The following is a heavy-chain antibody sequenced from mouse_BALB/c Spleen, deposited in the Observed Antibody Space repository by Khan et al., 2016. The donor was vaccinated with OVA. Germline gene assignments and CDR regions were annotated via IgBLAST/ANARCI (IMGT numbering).Heavy chain of an antibody. Sequence: QVRLQQSGPGLVAPSQSLSITCTISGFSLTNYGIHWVRQPPGKGLEWLVLIWSDGTTTYNSPLISRLSISKDNSKSQVYLTMNTLHTDDTAMYYCARHPYYHYYMMNYWGQGTSVTVSS. CDR1: GFSLTNYG. V-gene: IGHV2-6-1*01. D-gene: IGHD2-10*01. J-gene: IGHJ4*01. CDR2: IWSDGTT. CDR3: ARHPYYHYYMMNY.